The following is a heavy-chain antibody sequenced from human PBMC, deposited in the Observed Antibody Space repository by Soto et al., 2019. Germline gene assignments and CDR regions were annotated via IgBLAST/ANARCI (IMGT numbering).Heavy chain of an antibody. CDR3: AKGGQLITEGGAY. CDR1: GFTFDDYA. D-gene: IGHD2-2*01. V-gene: IGHV3-9*01. CDR2: ISWNSGSI. Sequence: EVQLVESGGGLVQPGRSLRLSCAASGFTFDDYAMHWVRQAPGKGLGWVSGISWNSGSIGYAVSVKGRFTISRDNAKNSLYLETNILRAEDTALYYCAKGGQLITEGGAYWGQGPLVTVSS. J-gene: IGHJ4*02.